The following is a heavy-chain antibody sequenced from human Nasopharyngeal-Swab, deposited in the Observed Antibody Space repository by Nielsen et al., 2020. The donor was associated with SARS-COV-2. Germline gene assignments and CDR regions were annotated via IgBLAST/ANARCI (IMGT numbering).Heavy chain of an antibody. Sequence: GESLKLSCAASGFTFSSYWMSWVRQAPGKGLEWVANIKEDGSAKYYVDSVKGRFTISRDNAKNSLYLQMNSLRAEDTAVYYCAGGNSADHWGQGTLVTVSS. D-gene: IGHD4-23*01. J-gene: IGHJ4*02. CDR3: AGGNSADH. V-gene: IGHV3-7*03. CDR2: IKEDGSAK. CDR1: GFTFSSYW.